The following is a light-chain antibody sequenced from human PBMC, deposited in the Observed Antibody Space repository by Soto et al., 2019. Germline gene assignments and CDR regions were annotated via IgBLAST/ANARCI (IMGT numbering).Light chain of an antibody. J-gene: IGKJ5*01. V-gene: IGKV2D-29*02. CDR1: RSLLHITGETF. Sequence: DVVMTQTPLSPSVAPGQPASISCKSSRSLLHITGETFLFWYLQKPGQSPQLLIYEVSTRVSGVPDRFSGSGSGTDFTLEISRVETDDVGIYYCMQSTQLPPTFGQGTRLEIK. CDR3: MQSTQLPPT. CDR2: EVS.